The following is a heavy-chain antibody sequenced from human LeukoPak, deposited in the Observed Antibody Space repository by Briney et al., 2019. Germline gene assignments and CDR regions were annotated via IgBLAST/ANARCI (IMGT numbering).Heavy chain of an antibody. CDR3: ARGDVVVPLDY. Sequence: SETLSLTCTVFGGSISSYYWSWIRQPPGKGLEWIGYIYYSGSTTYNPSLKSRVTISVDTSKNQFSLKLSSVTAADTAVYYCARGDVVVPLDYWGQGTLVTVSS. J-gene: IGHJ4*02. V-gene: IGHV4-59*01. D-gene: IGHD2-2*01. CDR2: IYYSGST. CDR1: GGSISSYY.